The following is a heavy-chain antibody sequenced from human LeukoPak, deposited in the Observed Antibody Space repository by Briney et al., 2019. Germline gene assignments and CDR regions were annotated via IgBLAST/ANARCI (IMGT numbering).Heavy chain of an antibody. J-gene: IGHJ5*02. CDR2: ISYDGINK. CDR3: ARPIGSSSSWPPYDP. V-gene: IGHV3-30*04. Sequence: GGSLRLSCAASGFTFSSYAMHWVRQAPGKGLEWVAVISYDGINKHYADSVKGRFTISRDNSKNTLYLQMNSLRAEDTAVYYCARPIGSSSSWPPYDPWGQGTLVTVSS. D-gene: IGHD6-13*01. CDR1: GFTFSSYA.